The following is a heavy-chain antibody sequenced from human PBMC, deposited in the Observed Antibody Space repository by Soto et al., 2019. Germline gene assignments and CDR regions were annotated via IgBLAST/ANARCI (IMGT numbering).Heavy chain of an antibody. Sequence: EMHLVESGGGLVKPGGSLRLSCAASGFTFSTYSMNWVRQAPGKGLEWVSSISGSGNYTHYADFLRGRFTISRDNAKTSLYLQMNSLRAEDTAVYYCAREGINNYNEYYFYSWGQGTVVTVSS. CDR2: ISGSGNYT. D-gene: IGHD4-4*01. CDR3: AREGINNYNEYYFYS. J-gene: IGHJ4*02. CDR1: GFTFSTYS. V-gene: IGHV3-21*01.